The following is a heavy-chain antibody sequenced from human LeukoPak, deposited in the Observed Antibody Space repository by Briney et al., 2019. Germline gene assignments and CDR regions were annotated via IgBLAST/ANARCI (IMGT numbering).Heavy chain of an antibody. CDR1: GFDFSNSF. V-gene: IGHV3-11*01. CDR3: GKGSLAVAATPLDF. D-gene: IGHD6-19*01. CDR2: ISSRSTTI. J-gene: IGHJ4*02. Sequence: GGSLRLSCTASGFDFSNSFMSWIRQAPGKGLEWISYISSRSTTIYYAYSVKGRFNISRDNGNNTVYRQMNNLRVDDTAVFYCGKGSLAVAATPLDFWGQGTLVTVSS.